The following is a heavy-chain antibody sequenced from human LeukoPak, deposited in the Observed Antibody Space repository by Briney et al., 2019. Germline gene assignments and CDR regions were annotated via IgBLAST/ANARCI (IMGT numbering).Heavy chain of an antibody. CDR2: IRYDGSNK. CDR1: GFTFSSYG. J-gene: IGHJ4*02. D-gene: IGHD3-3*01. V-gene: IGHV3-30*02. CDR3: AKDSHPSYDFWSGYYLFDY. Sequence: GGSLRLSCAASGFTFSSYGMHWVRQAPGKGLEWVAFIRYDGSNKYYADSVKGRFTISRDNSKNTLYLQMNSLRAEDTAVYYCAKDSHPSYDFWSGYYLFDYWGQGTLVTVSS.